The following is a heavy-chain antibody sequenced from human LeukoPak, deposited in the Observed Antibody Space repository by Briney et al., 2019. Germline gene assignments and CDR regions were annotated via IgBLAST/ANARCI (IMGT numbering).Heavy chain of an antibody. V-gene: IGHV1-2*06. CDR2: INPNSGGT. CDR3: AREPHSSSWYNYFDY. D-gene: IGHD6-13*01. CDR1: GYTFTGYY. Sequence: GASVKVSCKASGYTFTGYYMHWVRQAPGQGLEWMGRINPNSGGTNYAQKFQGRVTMTRDTSISTAYMELSSLRSEDTAVYYCAREPHSSSWYNYFDYWGQGTLVTVSS. J-gene: IGHJ4*02.